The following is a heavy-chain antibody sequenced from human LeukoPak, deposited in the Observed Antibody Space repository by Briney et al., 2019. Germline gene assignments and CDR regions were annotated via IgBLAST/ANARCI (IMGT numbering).Heavy chain of an antibody. J-gene: IGHJ5*02. CDR3: ARDKAGVSTVVTA. D-gene: IGHD4-23*01. V-gene: IGHV3-33*01. CDR2: IWYDGSNK. Sequence: PGGSLRLSCAASGFTFSSNGMHWVRQPPGKGLEWVAVIWYDGSNKYYADSVKGRFTISRDNSKNTLYLQMNSLRAEDTAVYYCARDKAGVSTVVTAWGQGTLVSVSS. CDR1: GFTFSSNG.